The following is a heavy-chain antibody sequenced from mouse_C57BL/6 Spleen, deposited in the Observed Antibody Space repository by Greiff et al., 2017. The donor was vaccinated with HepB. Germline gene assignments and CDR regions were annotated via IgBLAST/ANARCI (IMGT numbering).Heavy chain of an antibody. CDR1: GYTFTDYN. V-gene: IGHV1-22*01. CDR3: AKVGRGYFDY. Sequence: EVQLVESGPELVKPGASVKMSCKASGYTFTDYNMHWVKQSHGKSLEWIGYINPNNGGTSYNQKFKGKATLTVNKSSSTAYMELRSLTSEDSAVYYCAKVGRGYFDYWGQGTTLTVSS. CDR2: INPNNGGT. D-gene: IGHD4-1*01. J-gene: IGHJ2*01.